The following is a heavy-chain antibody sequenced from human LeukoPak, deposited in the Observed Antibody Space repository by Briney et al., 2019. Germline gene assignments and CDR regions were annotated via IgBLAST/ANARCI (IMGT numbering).Heavy chain of an antibody. CDR2: IYYSGST. CDR1: GGSISSSSYY. V-gene: IGHV4-39*01. J-gene: IGHJ4*02. CDR3: ARQGWFGELLSPLDY. D-gene: IGHD3-10*01. Sequence: PSETLSLTCTVSGGSISSSSYYWGWIRQPPGKGLEWIGSIYYSGSTYYNPSLKSRVTISVDTSKNQFSLKLGSVTAADTAVYYCARQGWFGELLSPLDYWGQGTLVTVSS.